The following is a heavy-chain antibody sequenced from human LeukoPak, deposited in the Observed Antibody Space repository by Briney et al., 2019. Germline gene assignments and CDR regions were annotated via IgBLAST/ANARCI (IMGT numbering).Heavy chain of an antibody. Sequence: ASVKVSCKASGCTFTSYYMHWVRQAPGQGLEWMGIINPSGGSTSYAQKFQGRVTMTRDTSTSTVYMELSSLRSEDTAVYYCARADTVTTPIDYWGQGTLVTVSS. CDR2: INPSGGST. CDR1: GCTFTSYY. J-gene: IGHJ4*02. V-gene: IGHV1-46*01. CDR3: ARADTVTTPIDY. D-gene: IGHD4-17*01.